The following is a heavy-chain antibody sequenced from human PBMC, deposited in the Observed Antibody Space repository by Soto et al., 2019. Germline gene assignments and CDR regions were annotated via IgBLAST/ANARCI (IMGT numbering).Heavy chain of an antibody. CDR1: GFTVSSNY. Sequence: GGSLRLSCAASGFTVSSNYMSWVRQAPGKGLEWVSVIYSGGSTYYADSVKGRFTISRDNSKNTLYLQMNSLRAEDTAVYYCARDGRMVRGAPPRDYWGQGTLVTVSS. V-gene: IGHV3-66*01. J-gene: IGHJ4*02. D-gene: IGHD3-10*01. CDR3: ARDGRMVRGAPPRDY. CDR2: IYSGGST.